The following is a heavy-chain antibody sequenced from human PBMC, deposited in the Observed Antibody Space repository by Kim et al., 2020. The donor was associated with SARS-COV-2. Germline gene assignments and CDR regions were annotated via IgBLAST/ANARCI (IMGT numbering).Heavy chain of an antibody. CDR1: GYTFSGYY. CDR3: ARGGYSGNNYSGVFDY. J-gene: IGHJ4*02. D-gene: IGHD5-12*01. Sequence: ASVKVSCRASGYTFSGYYIHWVRQAPGQGLEWMGWITAYNGGTNYAQNFQGRVTMTRDTSISTAYMELSRLSSDDTAMYYCARGGYSGNNYSGVFDYWGQGTLVAVSS. V-gene: IGHV1-2*02. CDR2: ITAYNGGT.